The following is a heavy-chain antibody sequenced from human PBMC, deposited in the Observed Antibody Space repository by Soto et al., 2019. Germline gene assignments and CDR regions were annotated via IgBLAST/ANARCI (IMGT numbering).Heavy chain of an antibody. D-gene: IGHD1-1*01. Sequence: GGSLRLSCVGSGFRFSDYPLNWVRQAPGQGLEWVANINGRGTSTNYVDSVRGRFSTSRDNTRNSFYLNMDSLRVGDTATYYCVRGTPTPGLDIWGRGTTVTVSS. J-gene: IGHJ6*02. CDR1: GFRFSDYP. V-gene: IGHV3-7*03. CDR3: VRGTPTPGLDI. CDR2: INGRGTST.